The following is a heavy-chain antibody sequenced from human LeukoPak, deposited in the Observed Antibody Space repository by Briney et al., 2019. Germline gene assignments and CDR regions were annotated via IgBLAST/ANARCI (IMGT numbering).Heavy chain of an antibody. J-gene: IGHJ2*01. CDR3: ARAPENYDVLTGYYGWYFDL. D-gene: IGHD3-9*01. V-gene: IGHV3-74*01. CDR1: GFTVSRTY. CDR2: INSDGRTT. Sequence: PGGSLRLSCAASGFTVSRTYMSWVRQAPGKGLVWVSRINSDGRTTNYADSVKGRFTISRDNAKNTLYLQMKSLRAEDTAVYFCARAPENYDVLTGYYGWYFDLWGRGTLVTVSS.